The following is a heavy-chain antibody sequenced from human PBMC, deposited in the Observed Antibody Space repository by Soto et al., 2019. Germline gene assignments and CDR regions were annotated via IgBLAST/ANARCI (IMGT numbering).Heavy chain of an antibody. CDR2: INHSGST. CDR1: GGSFSGYY. D-gene: IGHD5-18*01. V-gene: IGHV4-34*01. CDR3: ARGYSYGFEENWFDP. J-gene: IGHJ5*02. Sequence: SETLSLTCAVYGGSFSGYYWSWIRQPPGKGLEWIGEINHSGSTNYNPSLKSRVTISVDTSKNQFSLKLSSVTAADTAVYYCARGYSYGFEENWFDPWGQGTLVTVSS.